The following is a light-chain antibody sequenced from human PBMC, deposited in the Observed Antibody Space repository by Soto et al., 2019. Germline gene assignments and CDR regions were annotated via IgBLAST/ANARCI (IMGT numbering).Light chain of an antibody. CDR2: GAS. Sequence: EIVMTQSPATLSVSPGERATLSCRASQSVSSNLAWYQQKPGQAPRRLIYGASTRATGIPARFSGSGSGTEFTLTISSLQSEDFEVYYCQQYNSWPPITFGQGTRVEI. CDR3: QQYNSWPPIT. J-gene: IGKJ5*01. V-gene: IGKV3-15*01. CDR1: QSVSSN.